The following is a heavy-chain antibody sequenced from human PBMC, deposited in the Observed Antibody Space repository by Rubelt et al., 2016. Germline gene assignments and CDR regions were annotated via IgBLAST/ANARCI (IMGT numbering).Heavy chain of an antibody. Sequence: EVQLVQSGAEVKKPGESLRISCQGSGYSFTNFWIAWVRQMPGKGLEWMGIMYPGDSDTRYCPSVQGRVTIAADKFVKTAYLQWSSLMASDTAMYYCAITRGYREDDAFDFWGQGTMVTVSS. D-gene: IGHD5-18*01. CDR3: AITRGYREDDAFDF. J-gene: IGHJ3*01. CDR1: GYSFTNFW. CDR2: MYPGDSDT. V-gene: IGHV5-51*03.